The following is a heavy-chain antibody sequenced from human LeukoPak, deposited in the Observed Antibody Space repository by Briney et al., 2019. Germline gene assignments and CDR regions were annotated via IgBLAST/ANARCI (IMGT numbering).Heavy chain of an antibody. V-gene: IGHV3-74*01. CDR2: INRDGSST. Sequence: GGSLRLSCAASGFTFSSYWMHWVRQTPGKGLVWVSRINRDGSSTTYADSVKGRFTISRDDAKNTLYLQMNSLRAEDTAVYYCTRGRLQLGDYWGQGTLVTVSS. CDR3: TRGRLQLGDY. D-gene: IGHD5-24*01. CDR1: GFTFSSYW. J-gene: IGHJ4*02.